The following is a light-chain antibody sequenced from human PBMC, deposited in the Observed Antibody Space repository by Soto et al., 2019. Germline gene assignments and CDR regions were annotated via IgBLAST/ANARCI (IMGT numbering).Light chain of an antibody. CDR2: RSN. J-gene: IGLJ2*01. CDR1: SSNIGSNY. CDR3: AAWDDSLKNIL. V-gene: IGLV1-47*01. Sequence: QPVLTQPPSASGTPGQRVTISCSGSSSNIGSNYVYWYQQLPGTAPKLLIYRSNQRPSGVPDRFSGSKSGTSASLAISGLRSEDEADYYCAAWDDSLKNILFGGGTQLTVL.